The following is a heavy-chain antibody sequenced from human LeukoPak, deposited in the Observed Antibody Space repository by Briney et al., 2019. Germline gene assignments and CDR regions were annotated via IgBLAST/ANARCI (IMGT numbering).Heavy chain of an antibody. CDR3: ARLRYFDWRTSHGGWFDP. V-gene: IGHV4-34*01. D-gene: IGHD3-9*01. CDR1: GGSFSGYY. Sequence: SETLSLTCAVYGGSFSGYYWSWIRQPPGKGLEWIGEINHSGSTNYNPSLKSRVTISVDTSKNQFSLKLSSVTAADTAVYYCARLRYFDWRTSHGGWFDPWGQGTLVTVSS. J-gene: IGHJ5*02. CDR2: INHSGST.